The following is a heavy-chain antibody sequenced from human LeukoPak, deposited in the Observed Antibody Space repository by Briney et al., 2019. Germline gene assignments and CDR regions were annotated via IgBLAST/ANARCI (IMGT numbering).Heavy chain of an antibody. J-gene: IGHJ5*02. CDR2: INHSGST. Sequence: PSETLSLTCTVSGGSISSSSYYWGWIRQPPGKGLQWIGEINHSGSTNYNPSLKSRVTISVDTSKNQFSLKLSSVTAADTAVYYCATSGGPINWFDPWGQGTLVTVSS. D-gene: IGHD2-15*01. CDR3: ATSGGPINWFDP. V-gene: IGHV4-39*01. CDR1: GGSISSSSYY.